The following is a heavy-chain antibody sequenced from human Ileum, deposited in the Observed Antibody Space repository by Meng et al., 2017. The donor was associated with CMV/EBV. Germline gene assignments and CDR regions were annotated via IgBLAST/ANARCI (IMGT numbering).Heavy chain of an antibody. Sequence: SLKISCAASGFTFDDYAMHWVRQAPGKGLEWVSGISWNSGSIGYADSVKGRFTISRDIAKNSLYLQMNSLSAEDTALYYCARYSTSNAFDMWGQGTMVTVSS. CDR2: ISWNSGSI. CDR1: GFTFDDYA. D-gene: IGHD2-2*01. V-gene: IGHV3-9*01. J-gene: IGHJ3*02. CDR3: ARYSTSNAFDM.